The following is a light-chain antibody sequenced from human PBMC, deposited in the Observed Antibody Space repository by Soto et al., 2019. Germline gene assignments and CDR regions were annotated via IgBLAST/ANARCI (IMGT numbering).Light chain of an antibody. V-gene: IGLV1-40*01. J-gene: IGLJ2*01. CDR1: SSNIGAGFD. CDR2: SND. Sequence: QSVLTQPPSVSGAPGQRVTISCTGSSSNIGAGFDVHWYQQLLGAAPKLLIYSNDQRPSGVPDRFSGSKSGTSASLAISGLQSADEADYYCAAWDDSLNGVVCGGGTKLTVL. CDR3: AAWDDSLNGVV.